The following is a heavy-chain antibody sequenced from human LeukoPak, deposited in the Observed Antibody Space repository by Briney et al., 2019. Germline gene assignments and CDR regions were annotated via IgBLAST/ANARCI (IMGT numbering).Heavy chain of an antibody. V-gene: IGHV4-59*01. D-gene: IGHD3-10*01. CDR1: GGSISTYF. J-gene: IGHJ4*02. CDR3: ARSALDTSGSYYNPQPFEY. CDR2: VYYSGST. Sequence: SETLSLTCTVSGGSISTYFWSWIRQPPGMGLEWIGYVYYSGSTSYSPSLKSRVTISVDTSRDQFSLRLTSVTAADTAVNYCARSALDTSGSYYNPQPFEYWGQGALVTVSS.